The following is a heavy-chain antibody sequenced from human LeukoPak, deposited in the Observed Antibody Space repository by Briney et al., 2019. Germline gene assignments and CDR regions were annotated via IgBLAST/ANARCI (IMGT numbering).Heavy chain of an antibody. CDR3: AKRPAYDSSGSVRDY. CDR2: ISGSGGST. CDR1: GFTFSSSG. D-gene: IGHD3-22*01. V-gene: IGHV3-23*01. J-gene: IGHJ4*02. Sequence: GASLRLSCAASGFTFSSSGLGWVRQAPGKGLEWVSAISGSGGSTYYADSVKGRFTISRDNPRNTLYLQMNSLRAEDTAVYYCAKRPAYDSSGSVRDYWGQGTLVTVSS.